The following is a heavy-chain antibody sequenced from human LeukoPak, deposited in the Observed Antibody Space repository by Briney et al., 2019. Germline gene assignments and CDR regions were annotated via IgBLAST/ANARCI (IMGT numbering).Heavy chain of an antibody. CDR1: GGSISSCC. CDR3: ARVRRYSSRPGASDI. D-gene: IGHD6-19*01. V-gene: IGHV4-59*12. J-gene: IGHJ3*02. Sequence: SETLSLTCTVSGGSISSCCWSWIWQPPRQGKDLDGYIYYSGSTNYYPSLQSRVTISIDTTKNQLSLKLTSVTAADTAVYYCARVRRYSSRPGASDIWGQGTKVTVSA. CDR2: IYYSGST.